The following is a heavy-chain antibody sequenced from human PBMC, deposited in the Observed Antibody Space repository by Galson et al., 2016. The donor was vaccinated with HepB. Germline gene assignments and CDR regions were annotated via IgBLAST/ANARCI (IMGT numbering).Heavy chain of an antibody. CDR2: ISDDGSKN. D-gene: IGHD3-10*01. V-gene: IGHV3-30*18. J-gene: IGHJ4*02. Sequence: SLRLSCAASRFTFNIYGMHWVRQAPGKGLEWVAVISDDGSKNHYADSVKGRFTISRDNPKSTLYLQMNSLRAEDTAVYYCAKGYYASGPFGPLEYWGQGTLVTVST. CDR1: RFTFNIYG. CDR3: AKGYYASGPFGPLEY.